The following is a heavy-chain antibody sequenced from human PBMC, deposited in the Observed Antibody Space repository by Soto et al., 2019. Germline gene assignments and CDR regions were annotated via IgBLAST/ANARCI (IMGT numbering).Heavy chain of an antibody. CDR1: GGSISTYY. Sequence: XGTLSLTCTVSGGSISTYYWSWIRQPAGKGLEWIGRIYTSGSTNYNPSLKSRVTMSVDTSKNQFSLKLSSVTAADTAVYYCARDDYGDYGRAFDPWGQGTLVTVSS. J-gene: IGHJ5*02. CDR3: ARDDYGDYGRAFDP. CDR2: IYTSGST. D-gene: IGHD4-17*01. V-gene: IGHV4-4*07.